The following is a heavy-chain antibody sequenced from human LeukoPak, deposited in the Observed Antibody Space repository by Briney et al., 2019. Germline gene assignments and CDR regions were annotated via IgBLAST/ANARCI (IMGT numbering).Heavy chain of an antibody. J-gene: IGHJ4*02. CDR1: GFTFSSYS. CDR2: ISSSSSTI. D-gene: IGHD3-10*01. Sequence: GGSLRLSCAASGFTFSSYSMNWVRQAPGKGLEWVSYISSSSSTIYYADSVKGRFTISRDNSKNTLYLQMNSLRAEDTAVYYCARDSRLWFGELSHLPTFDYWGQGTLVTVSS. CDR3: ARDSRLWFGELSHLPTFDY. V-gene: IGHV3-48*01.